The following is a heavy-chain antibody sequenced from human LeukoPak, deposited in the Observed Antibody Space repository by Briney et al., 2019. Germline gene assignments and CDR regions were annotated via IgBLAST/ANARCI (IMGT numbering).Heavy chain of an antibody. Sequence: GGSLRLSCAASGFTFTNYAMTWVRQAPGKGLEWVSAVSDSGAGTYYADSVKGRFTISRDNSKNTLYLQMTSLRAEDTAVYYCARVDGSPDYWGQGTLVTVSS. D-gene: IGHD5-24*01. J-gene: IGHJ4*02. V-gene: IGHV3-23*01. CDR3: ARVDGSPDY. CDR2: VSDSGAGT. CDR1: GFTFTNYA.